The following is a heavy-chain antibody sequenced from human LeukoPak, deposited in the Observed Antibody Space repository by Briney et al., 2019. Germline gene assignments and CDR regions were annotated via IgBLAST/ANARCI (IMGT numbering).Heavy chain of an antibody. V-gene: IGHV4-59*01. CDR3: ARGMSSTRRESDY. J-gene: IGHJ4*02. CDR1: GGSISSYY. CDR2: IYYSGST. D-gene: IGHD2-2*01. Sequence: SETLSLTCTVSGGSISSYYWIWIRQPPGKGLEWIGYIYYSGSTNYNPSLKSRVTISLDTSKNQFSLRLSSVAAADTAVYFCARGMSSTRRESDYWGQGTLVTVSS.